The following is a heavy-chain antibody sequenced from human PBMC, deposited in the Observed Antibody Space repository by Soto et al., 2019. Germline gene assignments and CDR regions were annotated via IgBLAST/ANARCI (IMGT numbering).Heavy chain of an antibody. D-gene: IGHD3-10*01. CDR2: VSTYNSNT. CDR1: GYTFSTYA. V-gene: IGHV1-18*01. CDR3: ARRVCGSGTYYACGFFDL. Sequence: QVQLVQSGVEVKKPGASVKISCKASGYTFSTYAISWVRQAPGRGLEWIGWVSTYNSNTVSAPNLQGRLTMATDTSTCTAYMELRSLRSDDTAVYYCARRVCGSGTYYACGFFDLWGRGTLVTVSS. J-gene: IGHJ2*01.